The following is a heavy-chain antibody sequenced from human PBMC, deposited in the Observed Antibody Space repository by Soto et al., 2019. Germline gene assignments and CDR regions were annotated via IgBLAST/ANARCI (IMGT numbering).Heavy chain of an antibody. Sequence: QVQLVQSGAEVKKPGASAKVSCKASGYTFTGHYIHWVRQAPGQGLEWMGWINPNSVGTNYAQKFQGRVTMTRDTSISTAYMELSRLKSDDTAVYYCAREPMVRAAHGFDIWGQGTMVTVSS. J-gene: IGHJ3*02. CDR2: INPNSVGT. V-gene: IGHV1-2*02. D-gene: IGHD3-10*01. CDR3: AREPMVRAAHGFDI. CDR1: GYTFTGHY.